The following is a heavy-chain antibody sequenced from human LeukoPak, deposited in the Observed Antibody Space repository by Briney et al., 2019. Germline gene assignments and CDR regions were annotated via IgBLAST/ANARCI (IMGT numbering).Heavy chain of an antibody. V-gene: IGHV3-33*01. D-gene: IGHD6-19*01. J-gene: IGHJ4*02. CDR1: GLTFSSHG. Sequence: GGSLRLSCVASGLTFSSHGFHWIRQAPGKGLEWVAVVWYDGSKQLYADSVKGRFSISRDDSMNTLYLQMNSLRVEDTAVYYCAREDSNGFYSGYWGQGTLVTVSS. CDR3: AREDSNGFYSGY. CDR2: VWYDGSKQ.